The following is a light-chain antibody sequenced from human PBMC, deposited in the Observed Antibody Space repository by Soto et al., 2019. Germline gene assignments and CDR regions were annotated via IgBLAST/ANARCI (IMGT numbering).Light chain of an antibody. CDR3: SSYTSSNTPYV. V-gene: IGLV2-14*01. CDR1: SSDVGAYHF. J-gene: IGLJ1*01. CDR2: EVT. Sequence: SVLTQPASVSGSPGQSNTISCTGSSSDVGAYHFVSWYQHHPGKAPKLILYEVTARPSGVSSRFSGSKSGNTASLTISGLQADDEANYYCSSYTSSNTPYVFGTGINVTVL.